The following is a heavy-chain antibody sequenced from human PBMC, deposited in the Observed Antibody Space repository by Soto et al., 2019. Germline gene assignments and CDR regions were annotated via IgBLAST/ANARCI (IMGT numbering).Heavy chain of an antibody. Sequence: ASVKVSCKASGYIFTNYYIHWVRHAPGQGLEWMAIINPLPTSGSTNYAQKFQGRVTVTRDTSTSTVYLELSSLRSDDTAVYYCARDLAAAAYWGQGTLVTVSS. V-gene: IGHV1-46*01. CDR1: GYIFTNYY. J-gene: IGHJ4*02. CDR3: ARDLAAAAY. D-gene: IGHD6-13*01. CDR2: INPLPTSGST.